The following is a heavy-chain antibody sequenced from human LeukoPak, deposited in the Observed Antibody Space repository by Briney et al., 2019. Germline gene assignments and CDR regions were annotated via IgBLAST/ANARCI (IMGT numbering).Heavy chain of an antibody. CDR3: ARGPYYFDS. CDR1: GGSVSSSGYY. CDR2: IYYSGGN. J-gene: IGHJ4*02. V-gene: IGHV4-39*07. Sequence: SETLSLTCTVSGGSVSSSGYYWGWIRQPPGKGLEWIGSIYYSGGNYYNPSLNSRVTISVDTSKNQFSLRLSSVTAADTAVYYCARGPYYFDSWGPGTLVTVSS.